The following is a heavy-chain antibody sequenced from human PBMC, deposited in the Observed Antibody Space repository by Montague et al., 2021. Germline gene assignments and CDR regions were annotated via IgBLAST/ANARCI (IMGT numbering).Heavy chain of an antibody. D-gene: IGHD3-10*01. J-gene: IGHJ6*03. Sequence: SETLSLTCAVYGGSFSGYYWSWIRQPPGKGLEWIGEINHSGSTNYNPSLKSRVTISVDTSKNQFSLKLSSVTAADTAVYYCARRGGTMVRGVKGYMEVWGKGTTVTVSS. CDR1: GGSFSGYY. CDR2: INHSGST. CDR3: ARRGGTMVRGVKGYMEV. V-gene: IGHV4-34*01.